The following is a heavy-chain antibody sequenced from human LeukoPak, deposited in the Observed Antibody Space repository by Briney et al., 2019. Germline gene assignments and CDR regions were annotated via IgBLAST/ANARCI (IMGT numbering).Heavy chain of an antibody. CDR3: ARTLVSQLTDY. CDR2: IYYSGST. CDR1: GGSVSSGGYY. V-gene: IGHV4-31*03. D-gene: IGHD3-9*01. Sequence: PSETLSLTCTVSGGSVSSGGYYWSWIRQHPGKGLEWIGYIYYSGSTYYNPSLKSRVTISVDTSKNQFSLKLSSVTAADTAVYYCARTLVSQLTDYWGQGTLVTVSS. J-gene: IGHJ4*02.